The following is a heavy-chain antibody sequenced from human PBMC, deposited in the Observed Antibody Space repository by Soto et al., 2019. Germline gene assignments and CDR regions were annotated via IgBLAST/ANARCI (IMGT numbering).Heavy chain of an antibody. J-gene: IGHJ4*02. V-gene: IGHV4-59*01. CDR3: ARVPEGRYCTNGVCYTPHFDY. CDR1: CGSISSYY. D-gene: IGHD2-8*01. CDR2: IYYSGST. Sequence: PSETLSLTCTFSCGSISSYYWSWIRQPPGKGLEWIGYIYYSGSTNYNPSLKSRVTISVDTSKNQFSLKLSSVTAADTAVYYCARVPEGRYCTNGVCYTPHFDYWGQGTLVTVS.